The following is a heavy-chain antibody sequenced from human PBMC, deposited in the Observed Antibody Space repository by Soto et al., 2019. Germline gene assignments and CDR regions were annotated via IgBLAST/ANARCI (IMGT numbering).Heavy chain of an antibody. CDR2: INAGNSYT. J-gene: IGHJ4*02. CDR1: GDTFTDHG. CDR3: GRGGAHYYYSAGCSVH. Sequence: EASVKFSCKTSGDTFTDHGVHWVRQAPGQGRECVGWINAGNSYTQSSQKFQGRVSLTSDRSANTAYLELRSLTSADTAVYYCGRGGAHYYYSAGCSVHCGQRTLVTVSS. V-gene: IGHV1-3*01. D-gene: IGHD3-22*01.